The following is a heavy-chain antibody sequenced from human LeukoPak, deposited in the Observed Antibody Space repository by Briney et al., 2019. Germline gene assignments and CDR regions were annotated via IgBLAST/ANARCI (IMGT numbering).Heavy chain of an antibody. V-gene: IGHV3-48*01. Sequence: GGSLRLSCAASGFTFSSYSMNWVRQAPGKGPEWVSYISSSSSTIYYADSVKGRFTISRDNAKNTLYLQMNSLRAEDTAVYYCAKDIYDTTGLVYFDYWGQGTLVTVAS. CDR1: GFTFSSYS. D-gene: IGHD3-22*01. CDR2: ISSSSSTI. CDR3: AKDIYDTTGLVYFDY. J-gene: IGHJ4*02.